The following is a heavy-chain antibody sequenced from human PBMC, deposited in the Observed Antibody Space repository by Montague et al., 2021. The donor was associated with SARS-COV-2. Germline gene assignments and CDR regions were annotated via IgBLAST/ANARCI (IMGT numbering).Heavy chain of an antibody. CDR1: GFTFSSYG. D-gene: IGHD6-19*01. Sequence: SLRPSCAASGFTFSSYGMHWVRQAPGKGLEWVAVIWYDGSNKYYADSVKGRFTISRDNSKNTLYLQMNSLRAEDTAVYYCARAVAGGWYFDLWGRGTLVTVSS. CDR2: IWYDGSNK. CDR3: ARAVAGGWYFDL. J-gene: IGHJ2*01. V-gene: IGHV3-33*01.